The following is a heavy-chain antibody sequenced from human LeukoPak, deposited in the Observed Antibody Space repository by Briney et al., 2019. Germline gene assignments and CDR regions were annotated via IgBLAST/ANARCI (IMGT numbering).Heavy chain of an antibody. CDR2: IYYTGNT. J-gene: IGHJ4*02. CDR1: GGSISTSSTYH. CDR3: ASLQSDDSSGYQPPDY. V-gene: IGHV4-39*07. D-gene: IGHD3-22*01. Sequence: PSETLSLTCAVSGGSISTSSTYHWGWIRQPPGKGLEWIGSIYYTGNTYYNPSLKSRVTISVDTSKNQFSLKLSSVTAADTAVYYCASLQSDDSSGYQPPDYWGQGTLVTVSS.